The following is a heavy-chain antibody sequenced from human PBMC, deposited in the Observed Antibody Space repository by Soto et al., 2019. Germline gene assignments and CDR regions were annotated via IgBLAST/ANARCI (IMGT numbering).Heavy chain of an antibody. Sequence: QVQLVQSGAEVKKPGASVKVSCKASGYTFTSYGISWVRQDPGQGLEWMGWISAYNGNTNYAQKLQGRVTMTTDTFTSTAYMELRSLRSDDTAVYYCARSTPIVVTVLDFDYWGQGTLVTVSS. CDR3: ARSTPIVVTVLDFDY. CDR2: ISAYNGNT. D-gene: IGHD5-12*01. CDR1: GYTFTSYG. J-gene: IGHJ4*02. V-gene: IGHV1-18*01.